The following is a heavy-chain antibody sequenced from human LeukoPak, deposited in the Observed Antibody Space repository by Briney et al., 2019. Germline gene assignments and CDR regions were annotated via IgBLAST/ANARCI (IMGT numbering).Heavy chain of an antibody. J-gene: IGHJ4*02. CDR2: IWSDGSNK. D-gene: IGHD4-11*01. CDR1: GFTFSHYG. Sequence: GGSLRLSCAASGFTFSHYGMHWVRQAPGRGLEWVAVIWSDGSNKFYADSVKGRFTISRDNSQNTVDLHMNILRAEDTAVYYWAKDAQRGFDYSNSLEYWGQGTLVTVSS. CDR3: AKDAQRGFDYSNSLEY. V-gene: IGHV3-33*06.